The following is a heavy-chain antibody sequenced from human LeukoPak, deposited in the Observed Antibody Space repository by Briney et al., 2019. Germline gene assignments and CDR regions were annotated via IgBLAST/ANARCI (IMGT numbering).Heavy chain of an antibody. D-gene: IGHD2-2*01. J-gene: IGHJ6*03. V-gene: IGHV3-21*01. CDR1: GFTFSSYI. Sequence: PGGSLRLSCAASGFTFSSYIMNWVRQAPGKGLEWVSSISSSNSYIYYADSVKGRFTISRDNAKNSLYLQMNSLRAEDTAVYYCARDGGYCSSTSCYFHYYYYMDVWGKGTTVTVSS. CDR3: ARDGGYCSSTSCYFHYYYYMDV. CDR2: ISSSNSYI.